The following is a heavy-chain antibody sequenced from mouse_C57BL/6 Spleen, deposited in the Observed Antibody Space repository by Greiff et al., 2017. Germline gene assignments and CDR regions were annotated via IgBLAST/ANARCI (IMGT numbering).Heavy chain of an antibody. CDR1: GFSLTSYG. V-gene: IGHV2-2*01. CDR2: IWSGGST. Sequence: VKVVESGPGLVQPSQSLSITCTVSGFSLTSYGVHWVRQSPGKGLEWLGVIWSGGSTDYNAAFISRLSISKDNSKSQVFFKMNSLQADDTAIYYCARGNYLDYWGQGTTLTVSS. J-gene: IGHJ2*01. CDR3: ARGNYLDY.